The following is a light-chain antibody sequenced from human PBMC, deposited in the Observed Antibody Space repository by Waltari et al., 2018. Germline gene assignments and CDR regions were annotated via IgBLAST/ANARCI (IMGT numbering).Light chain of an antibody. CDR1: SSDIGSSNL. CDR2: EVS. J-gene: IGLJ2*01. V-gene: IGLV2-23*02. Sequence: QSALTQPASVSGSPGQSITISCTGTSSDIGSSNLVSWYQQHPDKAPKLLIYEVSKRPSGVSDSFSGSKSGNTASLTISGLQAEDEGDYFHCSYGRTTKLFGGGTKLTVL. CDR3: CSYGRTTKL.